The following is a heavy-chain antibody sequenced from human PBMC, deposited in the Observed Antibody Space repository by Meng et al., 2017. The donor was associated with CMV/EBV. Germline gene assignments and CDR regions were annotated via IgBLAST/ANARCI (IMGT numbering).Heavy chain of an antibody. V-gene: IGHV4-30-4*08. CDR3: ARGSGSSPVDY. CDR2: TYYSGST. CDR1: GGSISSGDYY. J-gene: IGHJ4*02. D-gene: IGHD1-26*01. Sequence: SETLSLTCTVSGGSISSGDYYWSWIRQPPGKGLEWIGYTYYSGSTYYNPSLKSRVTISVDTSKNQFSLKLSSVTAADTAVYYCARGSGSSPVDYWGQGTLVTVSS.